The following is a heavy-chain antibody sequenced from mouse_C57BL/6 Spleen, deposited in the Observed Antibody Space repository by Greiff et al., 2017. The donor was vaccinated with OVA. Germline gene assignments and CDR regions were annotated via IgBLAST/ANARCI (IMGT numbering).Heavy chain of an antibody. J-gene: IGHJ2*01. Sequence: VQLQQSVAELVRPGASVKLSCTASGFNIKNTYMRWVKQRPEQGLEWIGRIDPANGNTKYAPKFQGKATITADTSSNTAYLQLSSLTSEDTAIYYCARDDYDGGDFDYWGQGTTLTVSS. V-gene: IGHV14-3*01. CDR2: IDPANGNT. CDR3: ARDDYDGGDFDY. CDR1: GFNIKNTY. D-gene: IGHD2-4*01.